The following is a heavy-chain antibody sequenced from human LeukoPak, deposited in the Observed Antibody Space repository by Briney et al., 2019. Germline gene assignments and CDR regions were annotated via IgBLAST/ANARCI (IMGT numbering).Heavy chain of an antibody. D-gene: IGHD2-2*01. Sequence: GGSLRLSCAASGFTFSSYSMNWVRQGPGKGLEWVSSISSSSSYTYYADSVKGRFTISRDNAKNSLYLQMNSLRAEDTAVYFCARDAGDIVVEYYFDYWGQGTLVTVSS. V-gene: IGHV3-21*01. CDR1: GFTFSSYS. J-gene: IGHJ4*02. CDR3: ARDAGDIVVEYYFDY. CDR2: ISSSSSYT.